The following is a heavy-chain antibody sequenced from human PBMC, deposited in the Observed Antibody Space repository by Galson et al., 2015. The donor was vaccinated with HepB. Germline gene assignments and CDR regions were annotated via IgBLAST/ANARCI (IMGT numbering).Heavy chain of an antibody. V-gene: IGHV4-31*03. D-gene: IGHD1-1*01. CDR3: ARYRPLEYYFDY. Sequence: TLSLTCTVSGGSISSGGYYWSWIRQHPGKGLEWIGCIYYSGSTYYNPSLKSRVTISVDTSKNQFSLKLSSVTAADTAVYYCARYRPLEYYFDYWGQGTLATVSS. CDR2: IYYSGST. CDR1: GGSISSGGYY. J-gene: IGHJ4*02.